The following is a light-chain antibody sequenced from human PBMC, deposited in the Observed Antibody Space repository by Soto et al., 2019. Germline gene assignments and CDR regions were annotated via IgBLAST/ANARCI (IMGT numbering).Light chain of an antibody. CDR1: QSIVYNSNNNNY. CDR3: QQYYNTPYT. Sequence: DIVMTQSPDSLAVSLGERATINCKSSQSIVYNSNNNNYLAWYQQKPGQPPKLLISWASTRESGVPDRFSGSGSGTDFTLTISSLQAEDVAVYYGQQYYNTPYTFGQGTKLEIK. CDR2: WAS. V-gene: IGKV4-1*01. J-gene: IGKJ2*01.